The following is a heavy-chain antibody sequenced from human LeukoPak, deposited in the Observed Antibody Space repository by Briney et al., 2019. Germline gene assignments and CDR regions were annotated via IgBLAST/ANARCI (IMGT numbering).Heavy chain of an antibody. Sequence: ASVKVSCKVSGYTLTELSMHWVRQAPGKGLEWMGGFDPEDGETIYAQKFQGRVTMTEDTSTDTAYMELSSLRSEDTAVYYCATDLGRYYDYVWGSYSYWGQGTLVTVSS. CDR2: FDPEDGET. J-gene: IGHJ4*02. CDR1: GYTLTELS. CDR3: ATDLGRYYDYVWGSYSY. D-gene: IGHD3-16*01. V-gene: IGHV1-24*01.